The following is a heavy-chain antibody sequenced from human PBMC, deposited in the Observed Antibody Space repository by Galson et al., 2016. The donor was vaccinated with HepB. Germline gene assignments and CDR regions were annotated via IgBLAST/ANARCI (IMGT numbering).Heavy chain of an antibody. CDR1: GFTFSSYW. Sequence: SLRLSCAASGFTFSSYWMSWVRQAPGKGLEWVSSISWNSGNIDYADSVKGRFTLSRDNAKDSLYLQMNSLRPEDTALYYCVKGPGMAVAKYYFDYWGQGTLVTVSS. CDR2: ISWNSGNI. J-gene: IGHJ4*02. V-gene: IGHV3-9*01. CDR3: VKGPGMAVAKYYFDY. D-gene: IGHD6-19*01.